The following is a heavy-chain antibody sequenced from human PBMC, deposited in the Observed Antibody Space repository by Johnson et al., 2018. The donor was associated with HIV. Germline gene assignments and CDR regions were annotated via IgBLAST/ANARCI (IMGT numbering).Heavy chain of an antibody. J-gene: IGHJ3*02. CDR2: INWNGGST. V-gene: IGHV3-20*04. D-gene: IGHD1-7*01. CDR3: ARDPLAPELPNAFDI. CDR1: GFTFDDYG. Sequence: VQLVESGGGVVRPGGSLRLSCAASGFTFDDYGMSWVRQAPGKGLEWVSGINWNGGSTGYADSVKGRFTISRDYAKNSLYLRMNSLRAEDTALYYCARDPLAPELPNAFDIWGQGTMVTVSS.